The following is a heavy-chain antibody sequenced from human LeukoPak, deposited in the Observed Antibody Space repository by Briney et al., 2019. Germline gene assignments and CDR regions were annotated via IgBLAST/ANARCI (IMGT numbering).Heavy chain of an antibody. CDR2: ISSGSSYI. D-gene: IGHD6-19*01. V-gene: IGHV3-21*01. CDR1: GFTFSNYY. CDR3: ATGVRGYNSALDY. Sequence: GGSLRLSCAASGFTFSNYYMNWVRRAPGKGLEWVSFISSGSSYIYYADSLKGRFTISRDNAKNSLYLQMNSLRAEDTAVYYCATGVRGYNSALDYSGQGTLVTVSP. J-gene: IGHJ4*02.